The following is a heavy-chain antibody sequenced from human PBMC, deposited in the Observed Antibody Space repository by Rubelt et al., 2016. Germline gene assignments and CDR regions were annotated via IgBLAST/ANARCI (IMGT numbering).Heavy chain of an antibody. CDR2: INHSGST. V-gene: IGHV4-34*01. D-gene: IGHD2-2*01. CDR3: ARNAHSPFDFGY. CDR1: GGSFSGYY. J-gene: IGHJ4*02. Sequence: QLQLQESGPGLLKPSETLSLTCAVYGGSFSGYYWSWIRQPPGKGLEWIGEINHSGSTNYNPSLKSRVTISVDTSKNQFSLKLSSVTAADTAVYYCARNAHSPFDFGYWGQGTLVTVSS.